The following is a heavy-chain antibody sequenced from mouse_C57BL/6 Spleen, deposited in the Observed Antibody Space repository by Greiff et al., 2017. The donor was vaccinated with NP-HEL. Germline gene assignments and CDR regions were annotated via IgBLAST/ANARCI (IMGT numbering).Heavy chain of an antibody. CDR3: ASGDDCYYWYFDV. CDR1: GYTFTNYW. J-gene: IGHJ1*03. V-gene: IGHV1-63*01. D-gene: IGHD2-3*01. Sequence: QVQLQQSGAELVRPGTSVKMSCKASGYTFTNYWIGWAKQRPGHGLEWIGDIYPGGGYTNYNEKFKGKATLTADKASTTAYMPFSSTTSEDSAIYSCASGDDCYYWYFDVWGTGTSVTVSS. CDR2: IYPGGGYT.